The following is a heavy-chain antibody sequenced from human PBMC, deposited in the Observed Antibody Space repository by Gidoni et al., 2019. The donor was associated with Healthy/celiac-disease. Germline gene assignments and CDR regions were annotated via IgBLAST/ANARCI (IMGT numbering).Heavy chain of an antibody. CDR3: ARRPHNYGMDV. J-gene: IGHJ6*02. V-gene: IGHV4-61*02. Sequence: QVQLQESGPGLVKPSQTLSLTCTVSGGSISSGSYYWSWIRQPAGKGLEWIGRIYTSGSTNYNPSLKSRVTISVDTSKNQFSLKLSSVTAADTAVYYCARRPHNYGMDVWGQGTTVTVSS. CDR1: GGSISSGSYY. CDR2: IYTSGST.